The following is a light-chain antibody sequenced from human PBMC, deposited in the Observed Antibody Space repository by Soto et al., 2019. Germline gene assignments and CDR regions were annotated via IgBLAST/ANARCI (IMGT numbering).Light chain of an antibody. CDR1: SSDISAYNS. CDR3: SSYTIISTLV. J-gene: IGLJ2*01. V-gene: IGLV2-14*01. CDR2: EVS. Sequence: QSALTQPASVSGSPGQSITISCSGTSSDISAYNSVSWYQQHPGKAPKLMIYEVSYRPSGVSNRFSGSKSGNTASLTISGLQTEDEAAYYCSSYTIISTLVFGGGTKLTVL.